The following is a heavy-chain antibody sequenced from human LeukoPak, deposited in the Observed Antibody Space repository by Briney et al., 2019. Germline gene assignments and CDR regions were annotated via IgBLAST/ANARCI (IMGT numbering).Heavy chain of an antibody. V-gene: IGHV1-8*01. CDR2: MNPNSGNT. CDR1: GYTFTRYD. Sequence: GASVKVSCKASGYTFTRYDINWVRQATGQGLEWRGWMNPNSGNTGYAQKFQGRITMTRNTSISTVYMELSSLKSEDTAVYYCARADYGGDYWGQGTLVTVSS. CDR3: ARADYGGDY. J-gene: IGHJ4*02. D-gene: IGHD3-16*01.